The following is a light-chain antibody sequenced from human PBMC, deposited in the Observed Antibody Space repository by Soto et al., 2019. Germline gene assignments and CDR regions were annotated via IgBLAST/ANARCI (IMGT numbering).Light chain of an antibody. CDR2: DVS. CDR1: SSDVGGYNY. J-gene: IGLJ2*01. CDR3: GSYTSSSTLV. V-gene: IGLV2-14*01. Sequence: QSVLTQPASVSGSPGQSITISCTGTSSDVGGYNYVSWYQQHPGKAPKLMIYDVSDRPSGVSNRFSGSKSGNTASLTISGLQADDEADYYCGSYTSSSTLVFGGGTQLTVL.